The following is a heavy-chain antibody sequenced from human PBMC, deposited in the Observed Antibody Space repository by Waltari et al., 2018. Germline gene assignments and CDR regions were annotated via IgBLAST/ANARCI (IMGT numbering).Heavy chain of an antibody. CDR3: AHEFGAFDF. CDR2: IYWNDDE. D-gene: IGHD3-16*01. V-gene: IGHV2-5*01. Sequence: QITLKESGPTLVKPTQTLALTCTFSGFSLTTNGVGVGWIRQPPGKAPEWLALIYWNDDERYNPSLRSRLTITKDTSKNQVVLTMTNMDPVETATYFCAHEFGAFDFWGQGTMVTVSS. J-gene: IGHJ3*01. CDR1: GFSLTTNGVG.